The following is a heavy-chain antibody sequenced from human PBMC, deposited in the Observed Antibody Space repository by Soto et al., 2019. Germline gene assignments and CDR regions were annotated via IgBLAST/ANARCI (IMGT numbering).Heavy chain of an antibody. J-gene: IGHJ6*02. Sequence: QVQLVESGGGVVQPGRSLRLSCAASGFTFSSYGMHWVREAPGKGLEWVAVIWYDGSNKYYADSVKGRFTISRDNSKNTLYLQMNSLRAEDTPVYYCARDSSAGTGGVMDVWGQGTTVTVSS. CDR1: GFTFSSYG. CDR3: ARDSSAGTGGVMDV. D-gene: IGHD6-13*01. V-gene: IGHV3-33*01. CDR2: IWYDGSNK.